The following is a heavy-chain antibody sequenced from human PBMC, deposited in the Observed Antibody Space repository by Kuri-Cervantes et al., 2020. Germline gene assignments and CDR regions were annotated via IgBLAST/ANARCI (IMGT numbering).Heavy chain of an antibody. CDR3: ARDLGSGMDV. CDR2: ISGSGGST. V-gene: IGHV3-23*01. CDR1: GFTFSSYA. D-gene: IGHD2-15*01. Sequence: ETLSLTCAASGFTFSSYAMSWVRQAPGKGLEWVSAISGSGGSTYYADSVKGRFTISRDNSKNTLYLQMNSLRAEDTAVYYCARDLGSGMDVWGQGTTVTVSS. J-gene: IGHJ6*02.